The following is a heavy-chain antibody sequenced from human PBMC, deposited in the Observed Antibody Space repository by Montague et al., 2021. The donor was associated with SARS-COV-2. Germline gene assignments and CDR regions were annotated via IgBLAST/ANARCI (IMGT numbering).Heavy chain of an antibody. CDR1: GGSTSDYN. Sequence: SETLSLTCAVYGGSTSDYNWTWIRQSPGKGLEWLGYISHSGSANYNPSLKSRVTISVDTAKNQFSLRLTSVTVADTAVYYCARGATGYWGQGTLVTVSS. CDR2: ISHSGSA. J-gene: IGHJ4*02. V-gene: IGHV4-34*01. CDR3: ARGATGY. D-gene: IGHD1-14*01.